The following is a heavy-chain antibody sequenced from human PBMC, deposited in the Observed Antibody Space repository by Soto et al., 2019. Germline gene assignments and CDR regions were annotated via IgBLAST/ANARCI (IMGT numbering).Heavy chain of an antibody. Sequence: ASVKVSCKASGYTFTTYSIHWVRQAPGQSLEWMGWINAGSGNTKYSRKFQGRVTITKDSSATTFYMDLSSLGSEDTAVYHCVRVPPWGNSGSYYIQHFNSWGQGTLVTVSS. D-gene: IGHD3-10*01. J-gene: IGHJ4*02. CDR1: GYTFTTYS. V-gene: IGHV1-3*01. CDR3: VRVPPWGNSGSYYIQHFNS. CDR2: INAGSGNT.